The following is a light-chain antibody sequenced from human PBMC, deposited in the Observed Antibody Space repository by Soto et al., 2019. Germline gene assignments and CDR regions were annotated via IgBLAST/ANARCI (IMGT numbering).Light chain of an antibody. J-gene: IGKJ5*01. V-gene: IGKV3-15*01. CDR3: HQYDNWFPFT. CDR1: QSVGIK. Sequence: EVVMTQSPDTLSVSPGERATLSCRASQSVGIKLGWYQQRPGQAPRLLIYGASTRATGVPARFSGGGSGTEFTLTIRSLQSEDSAVYYCHQYDNWFPFTFGQGTRLEIK. CDR2: GAS.